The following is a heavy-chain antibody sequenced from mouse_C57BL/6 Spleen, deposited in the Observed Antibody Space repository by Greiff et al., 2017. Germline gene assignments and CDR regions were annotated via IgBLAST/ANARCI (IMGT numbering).Heavy chain of an antibody. CDR2: IYPGSGST. D-gene: IGHD3-2*02. CDR1: GYTFTSYW. J-gene: IGHJ2*01. CDR3: ARLSLSAQATDY. Sequence: VQLVESGAELVKPGASVKMSCKASGYTFTSYWITWVKQRPGQGLEWIGDIYPGSGSTNYNEKFKSKATLTVDTSSSTAYMQLSSLTSEDSAVYYCARLSLSAQATDYWGQGTTLTVSS. V-gene: IGHV1-55*01.